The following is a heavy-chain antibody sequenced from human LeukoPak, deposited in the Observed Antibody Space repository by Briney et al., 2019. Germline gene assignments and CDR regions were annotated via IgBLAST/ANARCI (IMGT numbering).Heavy chain of an antibody. D-gene: IGHD4-11*01. CDR2: ISSSSSYI. Sequence: GGSLRLSCAASGFTFSSYSMNWVRQAPGKGLEWVSSISSSSSYIYYADSVKGRFTISRDNAKNSLYLQMNSLRAEDTAVYYCARESYSDYAYGMDVWGQGTTVTASS. CDR3: ARESYSDYAYGMDV. J-gene: IGHJ6*02. V-gene: IGHV3-21*01. CDR1: GFTFSSYS.